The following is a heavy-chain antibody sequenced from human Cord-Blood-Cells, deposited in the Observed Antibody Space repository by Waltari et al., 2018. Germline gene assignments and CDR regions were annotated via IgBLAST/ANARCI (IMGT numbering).Heavy chain of an antibody. CDR3: GIVGATTAFDI. D-gene: IGHD1-26*01. Sequence: QVQLQQWGAGLFKPSETLSPTCAVYGGSFSGYSWSWTRQPPGKGLEWIGEINHSGSTNYNPSLKSRVTISVDTSKNQFSLKLSSVTAADTAVYYCGIVGATTAFDIWGQGTMVTVSS. V-gene: IGHV4-34*01. CDR1: GGSFSGYS. CDR2: INHSGST. J-gene: IGHJ3*02.